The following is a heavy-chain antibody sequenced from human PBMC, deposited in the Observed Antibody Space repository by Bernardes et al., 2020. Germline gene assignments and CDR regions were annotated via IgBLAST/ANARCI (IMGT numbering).Heavy chain of an antibody. CDR3: ARVTRGGSDFDY. CDR2: IYYSGST. V-gene: IGHV4-59*01. J-gene: IGHJ4*02. CDR1: GGSIRSSY. D-gene: IGHD2-15*01. Sequence: SETLSLTCTVSGGSIRSSYWSWIRQPPGPGLEWIGYIYYSGSTNYNPSLKSRVTISVDTSKNQFSLKLSSVTAADTAVYYCARVTRGGSDFDYWGQGTLVTVSS.